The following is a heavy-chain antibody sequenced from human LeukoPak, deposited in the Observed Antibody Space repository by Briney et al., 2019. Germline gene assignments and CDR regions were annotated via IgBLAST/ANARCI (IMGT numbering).Heavy chain of an antibody. CDR3: ARNQYGSGSPLFDY. J-gene: IGHJ4*02. CDR1: GGSISSSSYY. Sequence: PSGTLSLTCTVSGGSISSSSYYWGWIRQPPGKGLEWIGSIYYSGSTYYNPSLKSRVTISVDTSKNQFSLKLSSVTAADTAVYYCARNQYGSGSPLFDYWGQGTLVTVSS. CDR2: IYYSGST. V-gene: IGHV4-39*07. D-gene: IGHD3-10*01.